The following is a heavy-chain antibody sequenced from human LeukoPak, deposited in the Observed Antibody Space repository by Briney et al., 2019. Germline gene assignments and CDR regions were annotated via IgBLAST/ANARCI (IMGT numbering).Heavy chain of an antibody. Sequence: GGSLRLSCAASGFTFNTYWMSWVRQAPGKGLEWVANIKPDGSESYYADSVKGRFSISRGNTKNSLYLQMNSLRAEDTAVYYCARDASFGDCMDVWGQGTTVTVSS. J-gene: IGHJ6*02. CDR3: ARDASFGDCMDV. CDR2: IKPDGSES. CDR1: GFTFNTYW. V-gene: IGHV3-7*01. D-gene: IGHD4-17*01.